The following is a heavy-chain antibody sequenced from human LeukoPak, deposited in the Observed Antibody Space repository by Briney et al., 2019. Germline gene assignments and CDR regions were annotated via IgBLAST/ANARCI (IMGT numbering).Heavy chain of an antibody. V-gene: IGHV4-59*02. CDR3: ARHYFGSGSHLFFFDY. J-gene: IGHJ4*02. D-gene: IGHD3-10*01. Sequence: PSETLSLTCTVSGGSVNSYYWSWIRLPPGKGLEWIGYIFNSGATNYNPSLKSRVTMSIDTSRNQFSLKLTSVTAADTAVYYCARHYFGSGSHLFFFDYWGQGTLVPVSS. CDR1: GGSVNSYY. CDR2: IFNSGAT.